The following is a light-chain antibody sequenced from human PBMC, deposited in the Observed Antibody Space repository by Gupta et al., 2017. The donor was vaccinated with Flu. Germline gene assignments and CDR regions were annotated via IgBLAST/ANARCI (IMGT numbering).Light chain of an antibody. J-gene: IGLJ3*02. CDR1: TSNIRSNP. Sequence: RVTISCSGTTSNIRSNPVNWYQQFPGTVPKLLIHTNSQRPSGVPERFSGSKSGTSASLAISGLLVEDEADYYCAAWDDSLNGWVFGGGTKLTVL. V-gene: IGLV1-44*01. CDR3: AAWDDSLNGWV. CDR2: TNS.